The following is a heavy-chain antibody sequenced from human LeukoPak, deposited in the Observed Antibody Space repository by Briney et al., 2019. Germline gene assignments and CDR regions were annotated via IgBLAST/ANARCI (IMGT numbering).Heavy chain of an antibody. Sequence: SETLSLTCTVSGGSISSSSYYWGWIRQPPGKGLEWIGSIYYSGSTYYNSSLKSRVTISVDTSKNQFSLKLSSVTAADTAVYYCARGPFMITFGGVIPRLSTRYLDYWGQGTLVTVSS. CDR2: IYYSGST. CDR3: ARGPFMITFGGVIPRLSTRYLDY. J-gene: IGHJ4*02. V-gene: IGHV4-39*07. CDR1: GGSISSSSYY. D-gene: IGHD3-16*02.